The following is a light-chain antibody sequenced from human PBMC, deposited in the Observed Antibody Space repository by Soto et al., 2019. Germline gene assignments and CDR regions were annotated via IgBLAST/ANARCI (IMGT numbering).Light chain of an antibody. CDR1: QSVLYSSNNKNY. CDR3: QQYYTIPRT. J-gene: IGKJ1*01. Sequence: DIVMTQSPDSLAVSLGERATINCKSSQSVLYSSNNKNYLAWYQQKPGQPPKLLIYWASTRESGVPDRFSGSGSGTDFTLTISSLQAEDVAVYYCQQYYTIPRTFGQGTRWIS. CDR2: WAS. V-gene: IGKV4-1*01.